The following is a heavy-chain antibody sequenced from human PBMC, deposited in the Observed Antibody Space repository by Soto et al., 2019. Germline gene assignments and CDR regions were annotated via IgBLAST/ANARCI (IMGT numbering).Heavy chain of an antibody. J-gene: IGHJ4*02. Sequence: GGSLRLSCAASGFTFSSYAMSWVRQVPGKGLEWVSAISGSGGSTYYADSVKGRFTISRDNSKNTLYLQMNSLRAEDTAVYYCAKDCGGSCYGYFDYWGQGTLVTVSS. CDR1: GFTFSSYA. D-gene: IGHD2-15*01. CDR2: ISGSGGST. CDR3: AKDCGGSCYGYFDY. V-gene: IGHV3-23*01.